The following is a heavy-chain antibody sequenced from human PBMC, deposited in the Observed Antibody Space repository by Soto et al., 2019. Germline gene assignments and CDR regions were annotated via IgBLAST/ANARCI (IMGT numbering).Heavy chain of an antibody. CDR2: ISYDGSNK. Sequence: PGGCLGLSCAASGFTFSSYAMHWVRQAPGKGLEWVAVISYDGSNKYYADSVKGRFTISRDNSKNTLYLQMNSLRAEDTAVYYCTRHGVTGTYYYYGIDVWGQGTTVTVSS. V-gene: IGHV3-30-3*01. J-gene: IGHJ6*02. CDR3: TRHGVTGTYYYYGIDV. D-gene: IGHD1-20*01. CDR1: GFTFSSYA.